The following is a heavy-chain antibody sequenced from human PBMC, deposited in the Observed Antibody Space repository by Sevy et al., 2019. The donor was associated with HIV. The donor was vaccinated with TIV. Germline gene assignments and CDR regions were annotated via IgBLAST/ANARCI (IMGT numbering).Heavy chain of an antibody. J-gene: IGHJ3*02. Sequence: GGSLRLSCAASAFTFSSYAMHWVRQAPGKGLEWVAVISYDGSNKYYGDSVKGRFTISRDNSKNTLYLQMNSLRAEDTAVYYCARDRRIVVVTSSWGAFDIWGQGTMVTVSS. CDR2: ISYDGSNK. V-gene: IGHV3-30-3*01. CDR1: AFTFSSYA. D-gene: IGHD3-22*01. CDR3: ARDRRIVVVTSSWGAFDI.